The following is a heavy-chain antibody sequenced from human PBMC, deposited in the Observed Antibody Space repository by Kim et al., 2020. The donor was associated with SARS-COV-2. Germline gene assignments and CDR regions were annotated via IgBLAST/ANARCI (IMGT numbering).Heavy chain of an antibody. CDR3: TAADDLVVVPAAMS. CDR1: GFTFSNAW. CDR2: IKSKTDGGTT. Sequence: GGSLRLSCAASGFTFSNAWMSWVRQAPGKGLEWVGRIKSKTDGGTTDYAAPVKGRFTISRDDSKNTLYLQMNSLKTEDTAVYYCTAADDLVVVPAAMSWGQGTLVTVSS. V-gene: IGHV3-15*01. D-gene: IGHD2-2*01. J-gene: IGHJ4*02.